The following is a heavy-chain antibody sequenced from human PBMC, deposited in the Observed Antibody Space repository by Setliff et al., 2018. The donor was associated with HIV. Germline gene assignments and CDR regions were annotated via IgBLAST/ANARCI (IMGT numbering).Heavy chain of an antibody. V-gene: IGHV4-61*09. CDR1: GGSISSGSYY. CDR3: ARWGEPAQKAFDL. D-gene: IGHD3-16*01. CDR2: IYTSGST. Sequence: SETLSLTCTVSGGSISSGSYYWTWIRQPAGKGLEWIGHIYTSGSTNYNPSLKSRVTISVDTSKNQFSLKLSSVTATDTAVYYCARWGEPAQKAFDLWGQGTMVTVSS. J-gene: IGHJ3*01.